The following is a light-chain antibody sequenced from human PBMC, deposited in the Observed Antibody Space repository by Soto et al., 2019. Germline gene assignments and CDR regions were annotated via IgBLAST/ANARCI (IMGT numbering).Light chain of an antibody. J-gene: IGLJ2*01. CDR1: SGHSSYT. CDR2: LNSDGSH. CDR3: QTWGTGISVV. Sequence: QPVLTQSPSASASLGASVKLTCTLSSGHSSYTIAWHQQQPEKGPRYLMKLNSDGSHSKGDRIPDRFSGSSSGAERYLTISSLQCEDEADYYCQTWGTGISVVFGGGTKLTVL. V-gene: IGLV4-69*01.